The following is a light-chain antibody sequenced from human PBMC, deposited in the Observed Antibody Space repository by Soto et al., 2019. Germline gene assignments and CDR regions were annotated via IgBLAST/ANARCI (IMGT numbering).Light chain of an antibody. Sequence: QLVLTQPPSASGTPGQRVTISCSGGSSNIGSNTVNWYQQLPGTAPKLLIYSNNQRPSGVPDRFSGSKSGTSASLAISGLQSEDEADYYCAAWDDSLNGYVFGTGTKLTVL. CDR2: SNN. V-gene: IGLV1-44*01. CDR3: AAWDDSLNGYV. CDR1: SSNIGSNT. J-gene: IGLJ1*01.